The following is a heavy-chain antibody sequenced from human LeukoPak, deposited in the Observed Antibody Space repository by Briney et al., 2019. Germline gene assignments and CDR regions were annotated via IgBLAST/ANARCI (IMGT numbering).Heavy chain of an antibody. Sequence: PSETLSLTCSVSGASISSGSNYWGWIRQPPGKTLEWIGSIYSSGSTYYNSSLQSRVIIIIDTPKNHFSLTLSSVTAADTAVYYCAKGGRELGGSYYGTFDYWGQGTLVTVSS. CDR3: AKGGRELGGSYYGTFDY. CDR1: GASISSGSNY. J-gene: IGHJ4*02. V-gene: IGHV4-39*07. CDR2: IYSSGST. D-gene: IGHD1-26*01.